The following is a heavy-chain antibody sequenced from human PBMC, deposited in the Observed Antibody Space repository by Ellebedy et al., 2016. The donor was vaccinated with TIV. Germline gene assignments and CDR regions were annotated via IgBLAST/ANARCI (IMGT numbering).Heavy chain of an antibody. Sequence: GESLKISCAASGFTFSSYAMHWVRQAPGKGLEWVAVISYDGSNKYYADSVKGRFTISRDNSKNTLYLQMNSLRAEDTAVYYCARAEWPGSPDFWSGYLFDYWGQGTLVTVSS. CDR3: ARAEWPGSPDFWSGYLFDY. CDR2: ISYDGSNK. J-gene: IGHJ4*02. V-gene: IGHV3-30-3*01. D-gene: IGHD3-3*01. CDR1: GFTFSSYA.